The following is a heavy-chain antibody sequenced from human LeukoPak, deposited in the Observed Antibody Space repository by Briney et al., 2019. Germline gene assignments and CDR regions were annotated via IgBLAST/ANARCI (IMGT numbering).Heavy chain of an antibody. D-gene: IGHD3-9*01. J-gene: IGHJ3*02. V-gene: IGHV4-59*01. Sequence: SQTLSPTWTVSGASISSYYCSWIRQPPGKGLEWIGYIYYSVSTNYNTSLKSRVTISVDTSKNQCSLKLSSVTAADTAVYYCARAPYDILTRLGAFDIWGQGTMVTVSS. CDR1: GASISSYY. CDR3: ARAPYDILTRLGAFDI. CDR2: IYYSVST.